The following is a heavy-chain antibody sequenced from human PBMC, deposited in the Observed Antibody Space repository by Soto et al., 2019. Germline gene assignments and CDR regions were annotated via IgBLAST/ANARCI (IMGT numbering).Heavy chain of an antibody. Sequence: QVQLVESGGGVVQPGRSLRLSCAASGFTFGRYVIHCLRQAPGKGLEWVAAMSYDGGSQSYTDSVKGRFTISRDNSKNTLYLQMSSLRPEDTATYYCARVFVEVTINSAFDFWCPGTIVTVSS. J-gene: IGHJ3*01. CDR1: GFTFGRYV. CDR3: ARVFVEVTINSAFDF. V-gene: IGHV3-30-3*01. CDR2: MSYDGGSQ. D-gene: IGHD2-2*01.